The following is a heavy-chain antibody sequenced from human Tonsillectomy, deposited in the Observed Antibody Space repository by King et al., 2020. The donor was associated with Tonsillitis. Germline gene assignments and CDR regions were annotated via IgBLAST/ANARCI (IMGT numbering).Heavy chain of an antibody. J-gene: IGHJ6*02. D-gene: IGHD2-2*01. V-gene: IGHV3-33*01. CDR2: IWNDGSNK. CDR1: GFTFSNYG. Sequence: VQLVESGGGVVQPGRSLRLSCAASGFTFSNYGMHWVRQAPGKGLEGVALIWNDGSNKDYADSVKGRFTISRDNSKNTRYLQMNSLRAEDTAMYYCAREGRYGSSTSCYPGGMYVWGQGTTVTVSS. CDR3: AREGRYGSSTSCYPGGMYV.